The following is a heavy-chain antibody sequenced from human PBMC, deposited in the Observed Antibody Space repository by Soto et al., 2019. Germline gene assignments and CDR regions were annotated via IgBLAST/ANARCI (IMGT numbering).Heavy chain of an antibody. Sequence: GGSLRLSCAASGFTFSNYWMHWVRQAPGKGLAWVSHINNDGSTTNYADSVKGRFTISRDNAKNTLYLQMNSLRAEDTAVYYCARGGWDKADDYWGQGTLVTVSS. D-gene: IGHD6-19*01. CDR1: GFTFSNYW. J-gene: IGHJ4*02. CDR2: INNDGSTT. V-gene: IGHV3-74*01. CDR3: ARGGWDKADDY.